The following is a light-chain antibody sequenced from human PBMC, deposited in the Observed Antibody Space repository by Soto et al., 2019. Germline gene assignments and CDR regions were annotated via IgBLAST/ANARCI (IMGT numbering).Light chain of an antibody. J-gene: IGLJ3*02. CDR3: AAWDDSLNGPV. V-gene: IGLV1-44*01. CDR1: SSNIGSNT. Sequence: QSVLTQPPSASGTPGQRVTIACSGSSSNIGSNTVNWYQQLPGTAPKLLIYSNNQRPSGVPDRFSGSKSGTSASLAISGLQSEEEADYFCAAWDDSLNGPVFGVGTKLTVL. CDR2: SNN.